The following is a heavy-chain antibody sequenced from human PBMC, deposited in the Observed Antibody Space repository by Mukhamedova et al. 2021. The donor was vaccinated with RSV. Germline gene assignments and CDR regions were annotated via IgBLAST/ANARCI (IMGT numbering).Heavy chain of an antibody. Sequence: VKGRFTVSRDNAKNSVYLQMNSLRDEDTALYYCAREYNDYIGDYWGLGILVTVSS. CDR3: AREYNDYIGDY. J-gene: IGHJ4*02. D-gene: IGHD4-11*01. V-gene: IGHV3-48*02.